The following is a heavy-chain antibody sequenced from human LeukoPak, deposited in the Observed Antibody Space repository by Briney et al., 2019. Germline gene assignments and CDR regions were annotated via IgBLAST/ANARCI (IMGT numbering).Heavy chain of an antibody. CDR2: INPSGGST. D-gene: IGHD4-17*01. V-gene: IGHV1-46*01. CDR1: GYTFTSDH. Sequence: ASVKVSCKASGYTFTSDHMHWVRQAPGQGLEWMGIINPSGGSTSYAQKFQGRVTMTRDTSTSTVYMELSSLRSEDTAVYYCARDPEVTNYFDYWGQGTLVTVSS. J-gene: IGHJ4*02. CDR3: ARDPEVTNYFDY.